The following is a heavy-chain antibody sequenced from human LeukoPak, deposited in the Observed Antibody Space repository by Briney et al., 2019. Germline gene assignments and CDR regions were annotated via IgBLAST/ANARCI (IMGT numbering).Heavy chain of an antibody. CDR3: AKDRSYQLLEGFDY. D-gene: IGHD2-2*01. Sequence: QSGGSLRLSCAASGFTFSTYSMNWVRQAPGKGLEWVSGISWNSGSIGYADSVKGRFTISRDNAKNSLYLQMNSLRAEDTALYYCAKDRSYQLLEGFDYWGQGSLVTVSS. J-gene: IGHJ4*02. CDR2: ISWNSGSI. CDR1: GFTFSTYS. V-gene: IGHV3-9*01.